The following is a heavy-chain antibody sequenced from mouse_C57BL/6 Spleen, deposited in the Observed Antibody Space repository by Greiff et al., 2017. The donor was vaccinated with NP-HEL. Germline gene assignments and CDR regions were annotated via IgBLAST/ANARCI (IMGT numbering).Heavy chain of an antibody. CDR2: IDPSDSET. Sequence: VQLQQPGAELVRPGSSVKLSCKASGYTFTSYWMHWVKQRPIQGLEWIGNIDPSDSETHYNQKFKDKATLTVDKSSSTAYMQLSSLTSEDSAVYYCAREDSSGYGYWGQGTTLTVSS. J-gene: IGHJ2*01. D-gene: IGHD3-2*02. V-gene: IGHV1-52*01. CDR3: AREDSSGYGY. CDR1: GYTFTSYW.